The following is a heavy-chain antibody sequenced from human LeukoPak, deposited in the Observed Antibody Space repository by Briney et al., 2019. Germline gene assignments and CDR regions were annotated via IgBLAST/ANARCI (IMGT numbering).Heavy chain of an antibody. D-gene: IGHD6-19*01. CDR2: IYYSGST. V-gene: IGHV4-59*01. J-gene: IGHJ4*02. CDR1: GGSISSYY. CDR3: ARDRSGWYGGDFDY. Sequence: SETLSLTCTVSGGSISSYYWSWIRQPPGKGLEWIGYIYYSGSTNYNPSLKSRVTISVDTSKNQFSLKLSSVTAADTAVYYCARDRSGWYGGDFDYWGQGTLVTVSS.